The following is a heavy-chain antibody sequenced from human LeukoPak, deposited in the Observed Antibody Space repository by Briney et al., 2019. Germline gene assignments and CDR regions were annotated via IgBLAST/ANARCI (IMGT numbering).Heavy chain of an antibody. CDR1: GGSISSGGYY. V-gene: IGHV4-61*08. D-gene: IGHD5/OR15-5a*01. CDR3: ARECPGYGMDV. CDR2: IYYSGST. J-gene: IGHJ6*02. Sequence: NPSETLSLTCTVSGGSISSGGYYWSWIRQPPGKGLEWIGYIYYSGSTNYNPSLKSRVTISVDTSKNQFSLKLSSVTAADTAVYYCARECPGYGMDVWGQGTTVTVSS.